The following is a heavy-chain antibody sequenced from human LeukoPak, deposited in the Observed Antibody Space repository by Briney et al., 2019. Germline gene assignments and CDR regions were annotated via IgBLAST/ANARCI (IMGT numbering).Heavy chain of an antibody. D-gene: IGHD3-10*01. V-gene: IGHV3-30*03. CDR3: ARGPMVRGVFIRRSKSGYFDY. CDR2: ISYDGSDI. J-gene: IGHJ4*02. CDR1: GFAFSDYG. Sequence: PGGSLRLSCASSGFAFSDYGFHWVRQPPGKGLEWVAVISYDGSDIHYADSVKGRFTISRDNSKNTVYLQMQNLRGDDTAVYYCARGPMVRGVFIRRSKSGYFDYWGQGTLVTVSS.